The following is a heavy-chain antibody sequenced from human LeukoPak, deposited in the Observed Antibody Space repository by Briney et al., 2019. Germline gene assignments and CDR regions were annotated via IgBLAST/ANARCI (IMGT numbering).Heavy chain of an antibody. D-gene: IGHD3-3*01. Sequence: GGSLRLSCTASGFTFGDYAMSWVRQAPGKGLEWVGFIRSKAYGGTTEYAASVKGRFTISRDDSKSIAYLQMNSLKTEDTAVYYCTRDRGSYGFWSGYYTGDYWGQGTLVTVSS. J-gene: IGHJ4*02. CDR2: IRSKAYGGTT. V-gene: IGHV3-49*04. CDR1: GFTFGDYA. CDR3: TRDRGSYGFWSGYYTGDY.